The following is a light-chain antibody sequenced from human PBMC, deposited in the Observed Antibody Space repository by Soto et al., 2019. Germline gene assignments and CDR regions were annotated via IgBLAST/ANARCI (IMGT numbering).Light chain of an antibody. CDR3: QQSYSTPRT. CDR2: AAS. J-gene: IGKJ5*01. Sequence: DSQMTQSPSSLSASVGDRVTITCRASQSISSYLNWYQQKPGHAPKLLIYAASSLQSGVPSRFSGSGSGTDFTLTISSLQPEDFATYYCQQSYSTPRTFGQGTRLEIK. CDR1: QSISSY. V-gene: IGKV1-39*01.